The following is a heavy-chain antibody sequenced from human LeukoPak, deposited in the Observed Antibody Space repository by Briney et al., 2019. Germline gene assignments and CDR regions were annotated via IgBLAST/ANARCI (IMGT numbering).Heavy chain of an antibody. CDR1: GGSFSGYY. D-gene: IGHD3-9*01. Sequence: NSSETLSLTCAVYGGSFSGYYWSRIRQPPGKGLEWIGEINHSGSTNYNPSLKSRVTISVDTSKNQFSLKLSSVTAADTAVYYCASLSARGQYYDILTGYRSWGQGTLVTVSS. CDR2: INHSGST. CDR3: ASLSARGQYYDILTGYRS. J-gene: IGHJ5*02. V-gene: IGHV4-34*01.